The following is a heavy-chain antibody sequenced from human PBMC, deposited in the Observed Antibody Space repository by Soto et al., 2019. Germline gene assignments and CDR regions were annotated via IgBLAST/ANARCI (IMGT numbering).Heavy chain of an antibody. V-gene: IGHV4-30-2*01. D-gene: IGHD2-15*01. CDR2: IYHSGST. J-gene: IGHJ4*02. CDR1: GCSISSGGYS. CDR3: ARGQVVAAQH. Sequence: ASETLSLTCAFPGCSISSGGYSWSWIRQPPGKGLEWIGYIYHSGSTYYNPSLKSRVTISVDRSKNQFSLKLSSVTAADTAVYYCARGQVVAAQHWGQGTLVTVSS.